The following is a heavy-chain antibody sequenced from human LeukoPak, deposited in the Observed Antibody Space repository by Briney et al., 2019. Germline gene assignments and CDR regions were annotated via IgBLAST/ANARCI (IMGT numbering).Heavy chain of an antibody. J-gene: IGHJ4*02. D-gene: IGHD1-26*01. CDR3: ARGALIVGASTRFDY. Sequence: ASVKVSCKASGYTFTSYGISWVRQATGQGLEWMGWMNPNSGNTGYAQKFQGRVTITRNTSISTAYMELSSLRSEDTAVYYCARGALIVGASTRFDYWGQGTLVTVSS. V-gene: IGHV1-8*03. CDR1: GYTFTSYG. CDR2: MNPNSGNT.